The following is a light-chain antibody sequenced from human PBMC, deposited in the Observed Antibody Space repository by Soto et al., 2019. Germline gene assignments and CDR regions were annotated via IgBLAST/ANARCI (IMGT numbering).Light chain of an antibody. V-gene: IGLV2-14*01. Sequence: QSALTQPASVSGSPGQSITISCTGTSSDVGGYNYVSWYQQHPGKAPKLMIYEVSNRPSGVSIRFSGSKSGNTASLTISGLQAEDEADYYCSSYTSRSTLGFGGGTKLTVL. J-gene: IGLJ3*02. CDR3: SSYTSRSTLG. CDR2: EVS. CDR1: SSDVGGYNY.